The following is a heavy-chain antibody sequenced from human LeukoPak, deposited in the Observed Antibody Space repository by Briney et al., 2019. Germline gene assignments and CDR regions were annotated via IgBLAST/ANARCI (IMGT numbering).Heavy chain of an antibody. CDR3: GKTPSRGAGSVCDS. D-gene: IGHD3-10*01. CDR2: ISASGAAT. V-gene: IGHV3-23*01. J-gene: IGHJ4*02. Sequence: GGSLRLSCAASGFAFRNYAMNWVRKAPGKGLGWVSGISASGAATYYADSVKGRFTISRDSSKSTVYLHMNSLRAEDTALYYCGKTPSRGAGSVCDSSGQGTLVTVSS. CDR1: GFAFRNYA.